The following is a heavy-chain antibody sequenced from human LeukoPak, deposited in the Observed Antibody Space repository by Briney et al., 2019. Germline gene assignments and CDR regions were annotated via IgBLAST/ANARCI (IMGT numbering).Heavy chain of an antibody. V-gene: IGHV4-34*01. CDR3: ASNPGYCSSTSCYPEGYYGMDV. J-gene: IGHJ6*02. D-gene: IGHD2-2*01. CDR2: INHSGST. Sequence: PSETLSLTCAVYGGSFSGHYWSWIRQPPGKGLEWIGEINHSGSTNYNPSLKSRVTISVDTSKNQFSLKLSSVTAADTAVYYCASNPGYCSSTSCYPEGYYGMDVWGQGTTVTVSS. CDR1: GGSFSGHY.